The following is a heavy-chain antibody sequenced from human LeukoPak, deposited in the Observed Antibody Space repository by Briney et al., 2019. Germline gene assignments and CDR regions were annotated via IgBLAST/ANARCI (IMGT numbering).Heavy chain of an antibody. D-gene: IGHD3-10*01. Sequence: ASVKVSCNASGYTFTSYAMNWVRQAPGQGLEWMGWINTNTGNPTYAQGFTGRFVFSLDTSVSTAYLQISSLKAEDTAVYYCARRWFGELIDCFDYWGQGTLVTVSS. CDR3: ARRWFGELIDCFDY. V-gene: IGHV7-4-1*02. J-gene: IGHJ4*02. CDR2: INTNTGNP. CDR1: GYTFTSYA.